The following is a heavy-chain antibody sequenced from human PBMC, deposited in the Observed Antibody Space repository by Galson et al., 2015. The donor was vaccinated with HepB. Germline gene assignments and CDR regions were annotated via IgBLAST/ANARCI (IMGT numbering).Heavy chain of an antibody. D-gene: IGHD1-7*01. J-gene: IGHJ4*02. CDR1: GVPFSSSA. V-gene: IGHV3-30-3*01. CDR2: ISYDGSNK. Sequence: SLRLSCAASGVPFSSSAMHWVRQAPGKGLEWVAVISYDGSNKYYADSVKGRFTISRDNSKNTLYLQMNSLRAEDTAVYYCARDYRWNYDYWGQGTLVTVSS. CDR3: ARDYRWNYDY.